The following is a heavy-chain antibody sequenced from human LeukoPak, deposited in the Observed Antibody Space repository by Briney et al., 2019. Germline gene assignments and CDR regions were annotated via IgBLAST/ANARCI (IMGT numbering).Heavy chain of an antibody. D-gene: IGHD4-17*01. CDR1: GGSISSYY. Sequence: SETLSLTCTVSGGSISSYYWGWIRQPPGKGLEWIGRIHHIGSTYYNPSLKSRVTISVDTSKNQFSLKLSSVTAADTAVYYCARDQGPTMVTFFFWGQGTLVTVSS. J-gene: IGHJ4*02. CDR2: IHHIGST. V-gene: IGHV4-38-2*02. CDR3: ARDQGPTMVTFFF.